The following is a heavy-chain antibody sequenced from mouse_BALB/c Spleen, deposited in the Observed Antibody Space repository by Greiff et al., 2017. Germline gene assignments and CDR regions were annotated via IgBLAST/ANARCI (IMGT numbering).Heavy chain of an antibody. V-gene: IGHV5-12-2*01. CDR1: GFTFSSYT. D-gene: IGHD2-4*01. J-gene: IGHJ3*01. CDR2: ISNGGGST. CDR3: ARHYDSAWFAY. Sequence: EVKLEESGGGLVQPGGSLKLSCAASGFTFSSYTMSWVRQTPEKRLEWVAYISNGGGSTYYPDTVKGRFTISRDNAKNTLYLQMSSLKSEDTAMYYCARHYDSAWFAYWGQGTLVTVSA.